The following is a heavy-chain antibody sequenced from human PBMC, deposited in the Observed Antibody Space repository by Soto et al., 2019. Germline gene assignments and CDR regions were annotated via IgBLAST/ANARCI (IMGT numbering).Heavy chain of an antibody. Sequence: PGGSLRLSCGSSGFNFANYAMGWVRQAPGKGLEWVGFIRSKAYGGTTEYAASVKGRFTISRDDSKSTAYLQMNSLKTEDTAVYYCTTSSSSSYYYYGMDVWGQGTTVTVSS. CDR1: GFNFANYA. V-gene: IGHV3-49*04. CDR2: IRSKAYGGTT. J-gene: IGHJ6*02. D-gene: IGHD6-6*01. CDR3: TTSSSSSYYYYGMDV.